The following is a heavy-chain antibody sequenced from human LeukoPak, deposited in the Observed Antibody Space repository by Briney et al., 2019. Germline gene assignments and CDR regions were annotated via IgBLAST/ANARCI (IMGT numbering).Heavy chain of an antibody. CDR1: GFTFSSYE. D-gene: IGHD5-18*01. CDR2: ISSSGSTI. J-gene: IGHJ4*02. CDR3: ARGRRIQLGLSGAHQGKYYFDY. Sequence: GGSLRLSCAASGFTFSSYEMNWVRQAPGKGLEWVSYISSSGSTIYYADSVKGRFTISRDNAKNSLYLQMNSLRAEDTAVYYCARGRRIQLGLSGAHQGKYYFDYWGQGTLVTVSS. V-gene: IGHV3-48*03.